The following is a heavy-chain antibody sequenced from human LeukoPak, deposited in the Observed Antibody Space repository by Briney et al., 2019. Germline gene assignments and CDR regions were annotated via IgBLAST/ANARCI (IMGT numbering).Heavy chain of an antibody. CDR2: ILPGDSGS. CDR1: GYDFAYFW. V-gene: IGHV5-51*01. J-gene: IGHJ6*03. Sequence: GESLKISCNASGYDFAYFWIGWVRQRPGKGLEWMGIILPGDSGSKYNPSFQGQVTISADKSISTASLQWNRLKASDTALSYCARHEADYYYYMDVWGKGTTVTVS. CDR3: ARHEADYYYYMDV.